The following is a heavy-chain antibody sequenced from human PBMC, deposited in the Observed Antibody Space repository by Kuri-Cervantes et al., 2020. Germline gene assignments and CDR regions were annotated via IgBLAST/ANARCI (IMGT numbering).Heavy chain of an antibody. V-gene: IGHV4-4*07. D-gene: IGHD2-2*01. CDR3: ARAYCSSTSCSNFDY. CDR2: IYTSGST. Sequence: SETLSLTCTVSGGSISSYYWSWIRQPAGKGLEWIGRIYTSGSTNYNPSLKSRVTMSVDTSKNQFSLKLSSVTAADTAVYYCARAYCSSTSCSNFDYWGQGTLVTVSS. CDR1: GGSISSYY. J-gene: IGHJ4*02.